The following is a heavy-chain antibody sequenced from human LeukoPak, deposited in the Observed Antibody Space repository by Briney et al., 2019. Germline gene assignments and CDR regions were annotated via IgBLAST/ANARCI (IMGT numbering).Heavy chain of an antibody. CDR1: GFTFGDYA. CDR2: IRSKAYGGTT. CDR3: TRVGGPGYSYGPGWFDP. V-gene: IGHV3-49*04. Sequence: PGGSLRLSCTASGFTFGDYATSWVRQAPGKGLEWVGFIRSKAYGGTTEYAASAKGRFTISRDDSKSIAYLQMNSLKTEDTAVYYCTRVGGPGYSYGPGWFDPWGQGTLVTVSS. D-gene: IGHD5-18*01. J-gene: IGHJ5*02.